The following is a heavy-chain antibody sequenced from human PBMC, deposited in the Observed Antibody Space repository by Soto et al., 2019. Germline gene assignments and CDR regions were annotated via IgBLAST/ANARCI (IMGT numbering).Heavy chain of an antibody. CDR1: GGTFSSYA. D-gene: IGHD3-9*01. CDR3: ARINILTGYLNWFDP. Sequence: QVQLVQSGAEVKKPGSSVKVSCKASGGTFSSYAISWVRQAPGQGLEWMGGIIPIFGTANYAQKFQGRGTIAADESTSTGYMDVSRLRSEDTAVYYCARINILTGYLNWFDPCGQGTLVTVSS. J-gene: IGHJ5*02. V-gene: IGHV1-69*01. CDR2: IIPIFGTA.